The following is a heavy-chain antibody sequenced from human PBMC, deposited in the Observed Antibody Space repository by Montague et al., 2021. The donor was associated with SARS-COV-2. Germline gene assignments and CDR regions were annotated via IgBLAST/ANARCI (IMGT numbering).Heavy chain of an antibody. D-gene: IGHD6-13*01. J-gene: IGHJ4*02. Sequence: TLSLTCTVSGGSIRSGSYNWSWIRQSAGKGLEWIGRIYTRGGTYYNPSLKSRVTISIDTSKNQLSLKLSFVTAADAAMYYCARSGEGGTSWPFDYWGQGTLVTVSS. CDR1: GGSIRSGSYN. CDR3: ARSGEGGTSWPFDY. CDR2: IYTRGGT. V-gene: IGHV4-61*02.